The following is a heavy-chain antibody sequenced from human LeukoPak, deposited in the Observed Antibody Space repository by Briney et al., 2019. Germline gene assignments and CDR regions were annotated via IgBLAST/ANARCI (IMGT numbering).Heavy chain of an antibody. CDR1: GGTFSSYA. V-gene: IGHV1-69*13. CDR3: ARGGYSYGYRQGDY. J-gene: IGHJ4*02. CDR2: IIPIFGTA. D-gene: IGHD5-18*01. Sequence: GASVKVSCKASGGTFSSYAISWVRQAPGQGLEWMGGIIPIFGTANYAQKFQGRVTITADESRSTAYMELSSLRSEDTAVYYCARGGYSYGYRQGDYWGQGTLVTVSS.